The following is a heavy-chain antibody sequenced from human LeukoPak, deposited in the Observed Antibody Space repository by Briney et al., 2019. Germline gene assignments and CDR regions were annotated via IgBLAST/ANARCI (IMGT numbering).Heavy chain of an antibody. V-gene: IGHV3-23*01. D-gene: IGHD5-12*01. Sequence: GGSLRLSCAASGFTFSSYAMTWVRQAPGKGREWVSAISGSGGSTFYADSVKGRFTISRNNCRNTQYLQMNSLRAEDTAVYSCAKSAVGVAAITDWGQGTLVTVSS. J-gene: IGHJ4*02. CDR2: ISGSGGST. CDR3: AKSAVGVAAITD. CDR1: GFTFSSYA.